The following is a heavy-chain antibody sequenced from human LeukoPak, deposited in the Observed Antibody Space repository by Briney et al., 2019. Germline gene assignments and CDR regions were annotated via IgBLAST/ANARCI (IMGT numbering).Heavy chain of an antibody. V-gene: IGHV3-23*01. CDR3: ARDIIGDYPFS. CDR2: ISASGAST. D-gene: IGHD4-17*01. J-gene: IGHJ4*02. Sequence: RSGGSLRLSCAASGFTFRNYAMSWVRQAPGKGLEWVSTISASGASTGYADSVKGRFTISRDNSKNTLYLQMNSLRAEDTAVYYCARDIIGDYPFSWGQGTLVTVSS. CDR1: GFTFRNYA.